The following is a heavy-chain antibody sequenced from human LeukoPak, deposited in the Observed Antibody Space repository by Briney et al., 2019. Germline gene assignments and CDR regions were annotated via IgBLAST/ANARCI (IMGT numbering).Heavy chain of an antibody. D-gene: IGHD3-10*01. J-gene: IGHJ6*02. CDR3: GSGRGPWYYYGMDV. CDR1: GFTFSSAW. CDR2: IKSETDGGTT. Sequence: GGSLRLSCAASGFTFSSAWMNWVRQAPGKGLEWVGRIKSETDGGTTDYAAPVKGTFTISRDDSENTLYLQMNSLRDEDTAIYYCGSGRGPWYYYGMDVWGQGTTVTVSS. V-gene: IGHV3-15*07.